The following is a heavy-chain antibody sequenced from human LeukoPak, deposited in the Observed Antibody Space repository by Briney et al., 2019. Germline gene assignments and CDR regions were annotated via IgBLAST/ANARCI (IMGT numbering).Heavy chain of an antibody. V-gene: IGHV3-23*01. J-gene: IGHJ4*02. D-gene: IGHD3-10*01. CDR1: GFTFSTYA. CDR3: AKDLGMKVWFPL. Sequence: PGGSLRLSCAASGFTFSTYAMSWVRQAPGKGLEWVSSFSGSGGSTYYADSVKGRFTISRDNSKNTLYLQMNSLRAEDTAVYYCAKDLGMKVWFPLWGQGTLVTVSS. CDR2: FSGSGGST.